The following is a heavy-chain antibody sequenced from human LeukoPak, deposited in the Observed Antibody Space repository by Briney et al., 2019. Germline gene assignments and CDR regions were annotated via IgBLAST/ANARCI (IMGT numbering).Heavy chain of an antibody. CDR2: IYSGGNT. Sequence: GGSLRLSCAASGLSVSGNYMTWVRQAPGKGMEWVSVIYSGGNTFYADSVKGRFIISRDESKNTLYLLMNSLRAGHTGVYYCARGPPNYYGSTDYWGQGTLVTVSS. CDR1: GLSVSGNY. D-gene: IGHD3-10*01. J-gene: IGHJ4*02. V-gene: IGHV3-66*01. CDR3: ARGPPNYYGSTDY.